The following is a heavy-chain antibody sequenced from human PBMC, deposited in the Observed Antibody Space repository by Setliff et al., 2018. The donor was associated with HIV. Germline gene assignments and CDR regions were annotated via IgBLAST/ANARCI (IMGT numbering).Heavy chain of an antibody. Sequence: GASVKVSCKASGYTFTSYGISWVRQAPGQGLEWMGWINADNGNTNYAQKFQGRVTMTTDTSTSTVYMELWSLRSDDTAVYFCARDVQWLEYYFDYWGQGTLVTVSS. D-gene: IGHD6-19*01. V-gene: IGHV1-18*01. CDR2: INADNGNT. J-gene: IGHJ4*02. CDR1: GYTFTSYG. CDR3: ARDVQWLEYYFDY.